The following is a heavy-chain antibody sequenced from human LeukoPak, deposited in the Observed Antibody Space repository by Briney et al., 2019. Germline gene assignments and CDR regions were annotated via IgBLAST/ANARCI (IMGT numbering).Heavy chain of an antibody. CDR2: ISGNNDNP. V-gene: IGHV1-18*01. D-gene: IGHD2-2*01. CDR3: ARDGTSTDDY. J-gene: IGHJ4*02. Sequence: ASVKVSCKTSGYTFSNFGIDWVRQAPGQGLEWMGWISGNNDNPNYGQKFQGRFTVTTDSSTSTAYMELRNLRFDDTAVYYCARDGTSTDDYWGQGTLVTVSS. CDR1: GYTFSNFG.